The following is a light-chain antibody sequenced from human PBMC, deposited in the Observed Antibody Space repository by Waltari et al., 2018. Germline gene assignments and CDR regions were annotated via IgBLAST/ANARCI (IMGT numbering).Light chain of an antibody. CDR3: QQYYSTPLYT. CDR1: QSVLYSSNNKNY. J-gene: IGKJ2*01. Sequence: DIVMTQSPDSLAVSLGERATINCKSSQSVLYSSNNKNYLAWYQQKPGQPPKLPICWASNRESGVPDRFSGSGSGRDFTLTISSLHAEDVAVYYCQQYYSTPLYTFGQGTKLEIK. V-gene: IGKV4-1*01. CDR2: WAS.